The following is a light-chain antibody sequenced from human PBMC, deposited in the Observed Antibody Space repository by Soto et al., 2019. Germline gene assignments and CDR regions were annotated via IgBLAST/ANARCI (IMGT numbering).Light chain of an antibody. CDR3: QQYTNLPWR. V-gene: IGKV3-20*01. Sequence: EIVFTESPCTLSLSPGERDTLSCRASQSLSISYLAWYQQKPGQAPGLLIYAASSRAAGIPDRFSGSGSGTEFTLTISSLQSEDFAVYCCQQYTNLPWRFGLGTKVDI. CDR2: AAS. CDR1: QSLSISY. J-gene: IGKJ1*01.